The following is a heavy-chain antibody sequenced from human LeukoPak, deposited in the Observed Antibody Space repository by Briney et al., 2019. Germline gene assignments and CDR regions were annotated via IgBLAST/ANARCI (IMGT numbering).Heavy chain of an antibody. J-gene: IGHJ4*02. CDR3: ARVRADSSGHDIDY. V-gene: IGHV3-23*01. CDR2: ISISGDDT. D-gene: IGHD3-22*01. Sequence: AGGSLRLSCATSGFSFSSHAMTWVRQAPGKGLEWLSAISISGDDTYYADSVKGRFTMSRDNSKNTLHLQMNSLRAEDTAVYYCARVRADSSGHDIDYWGQGTLVTVSS. CDR1: GFSFSSHA.